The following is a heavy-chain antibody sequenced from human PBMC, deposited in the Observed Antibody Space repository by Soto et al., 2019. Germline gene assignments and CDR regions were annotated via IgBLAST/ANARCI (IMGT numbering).Heavy chain of an antibody. CDR1: GFTFSSYA. J-gene: IGHJ4*02. Sequence: GGSLRLSCAASGFTFSSYAMSWVRQTPGKGLEWVSTLSGSGGSTYYADSVKGRFTISRDNSKNTLYLQMNSLRAEDTAVYYCARGPIVVVVAAGPYFDYWGQGTLVTVSS. CDR3: ARGPIVVVVAAGPYFDY. V-gene: IGHV3-23*01. CDR2: LSGSGGST. D-gene: IGHD2-15*01.